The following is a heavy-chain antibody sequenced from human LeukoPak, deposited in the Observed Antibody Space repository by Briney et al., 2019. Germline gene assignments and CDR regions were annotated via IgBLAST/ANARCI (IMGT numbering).Heavy chain of an antibody. V-gene: IGHV4-4*07. D-gene: IGHD6-13*01. CDR1: SDSITDYY. Sequence: SETLSLTCTVSSDSITDYYWTWIRQPAGKGLEWIGRISTSGSTNYNPSLKSRVTMSFDTSKNQFSLKSTSVTAADTAMYYCARVVEYTSSWYRFVWFDPWGQGTLVTVSS. CDR3: ARVVEYTSSWYRFVWFDP. CDR2: ISTSGST. J-gene: IGHJ5*02.